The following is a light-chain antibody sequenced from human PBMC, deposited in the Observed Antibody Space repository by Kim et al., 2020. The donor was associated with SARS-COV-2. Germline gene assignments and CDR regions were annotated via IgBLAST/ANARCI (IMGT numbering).Light chain of an antibody. CDR1: QSVSSTY. V-gene: IGKV3-20*01. Sequence: LSPGERATLSCRASQSVSSTYLAWYLQTPGQAPRLRIYGASSRATGIPDRFSGSGSGTDFTLTISSLEPEDFAVYYCQQYGSSPYTFGQGTKLEI. CDR3: QQYGSSPYT. J-gene: IGKJ2*01. CDR2: GAS.